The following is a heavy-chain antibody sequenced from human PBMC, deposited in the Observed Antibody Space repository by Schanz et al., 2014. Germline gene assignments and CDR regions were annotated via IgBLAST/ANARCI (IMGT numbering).Heavy chain of an antibody. CDR3: ARPRFDYGEVDY. J-gene: IGHJ4*02. Sequence: QAQLMESGGGVVQPGTSLILSCSVSGFSLNTYGIHWFRQPAGKGLEWVAVIWNNGVTMYYADSVRGRFTISRDKFQNTLYLRMSSLRAEDTAVYYCARPRFDYGEVDYWGQGTLXTVSS. V-gene: IGHV3-33*01. CDR1: GFSLNTYG. D-gene: IGHD4-17*01. CDR2: IWNNGVTM.